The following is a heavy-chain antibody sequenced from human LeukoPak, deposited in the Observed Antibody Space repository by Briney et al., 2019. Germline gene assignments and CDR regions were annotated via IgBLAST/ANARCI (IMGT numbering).Heavy chain of an antibody. J-gene: IGHJ4*02. CDR2: ISAYNGNT. Sequence: GASVKVSCKASGYTFTSYGISWVRQAPGQGLEWMGWISAYNGNTNYAQKLQGRVTMTRDTSTSTVYMELSSLRSEDTAVYYCAKANWQWLSFSDYWGQGTLVTVSS. CDR1: GYTFTSYG. CDR3: AKANWQWLSFSDY. D-gene: IGHD6-19*01. V-gene: IGHV1-18*01.